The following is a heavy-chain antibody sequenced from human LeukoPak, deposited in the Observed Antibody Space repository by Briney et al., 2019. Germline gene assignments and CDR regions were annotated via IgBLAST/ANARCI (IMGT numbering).Heavy chain of an antibody. CDR3: ARESTVTTEYYFDY. V-gene: IGHV4-34*01. D-gene: IGHD4-17*01. CDR1: GGSFSGYY. J-gene: IGHJ4*02. CDR2: INHSGST. Sequence: SETLSLTCAVYGGSFSGYYWSWIRQPPGKGLEWIGEINHSGSTNYNPSLKSRVTISVDTSKNQFSLKLSSVTAADTAVYYCARESTVTTEYYFDYWGQGTLVTVSS.